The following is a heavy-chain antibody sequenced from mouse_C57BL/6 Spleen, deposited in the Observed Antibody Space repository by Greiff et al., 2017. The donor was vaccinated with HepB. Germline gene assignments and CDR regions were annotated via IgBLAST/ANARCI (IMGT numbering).Heavy chain of an antibody. CDR2: IDPETGGT. J-gene: IGHJ1*03. CDR3: TRCTTVVAHFDV. D-gene: IGHD1-1*01. Sequence: QVLLQQSGAELVRPGASVTLSCKASGYTFTDYEMHWVKQTPVHGLEWIGAIDPETGGTAYNQKFKGKAILTADKSSSTAYIELRSLTSEDSAVYYCTRCTTVVAHFDVWGTGTTVTVSS. CDR1: GYTFTDYE. V-gene: IGHV1-15*01.